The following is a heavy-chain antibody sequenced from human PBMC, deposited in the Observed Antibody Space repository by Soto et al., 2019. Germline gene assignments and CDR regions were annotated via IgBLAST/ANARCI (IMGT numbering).Heavy chain of an antibody. V-gene: IGHV1-46*01. CDR2: INPSGGST. D-gene: IGHD3-22*01. CDR1: GYTFTSYY. J-gene: IGHJ6*02. CDR3: VRAIGHYGMDV. Sequence: DSVKVSCKASGYTFTSYYMHWVRQAPGQGLEWMGIINPSGGSTSYAQKFQGRVTMTRDTSTSTVYMELSSLRAEDTAVYYCVRAIGHYGMDVWGRGTTVTVSS.